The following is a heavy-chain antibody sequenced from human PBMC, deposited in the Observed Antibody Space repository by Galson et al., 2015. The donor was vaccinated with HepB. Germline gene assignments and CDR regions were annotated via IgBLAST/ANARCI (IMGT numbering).Heavy chain of an antibody. CDR3: ASGSYYYFDY. J-gene: IGHJ4*02. CDR2: IYYSGST. CDR1: GDSISSSSYY. V-gene: IGHV4-39*01. D-gene: IGHD1-26*01. Sequence: TLSLTCTVSGDSISSSSYYWGWIRQPPGKGLEWIGSIYYSGSTYYNPSLKSRVTISVDTSKNQFSLKLSSVTAADTAVYYCASGSYYYFDYWGQGTLVTVSS.